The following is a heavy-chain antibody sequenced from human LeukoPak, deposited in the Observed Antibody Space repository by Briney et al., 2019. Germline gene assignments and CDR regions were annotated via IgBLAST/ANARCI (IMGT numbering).Heavy chain of an antibody. J-gene: IGHJ4*02. Sequence: GGSLRLSCTASGFTFGDYAMSWVRQAPGNGPDWVGFFRRKANGGTTEYAASVKGRFTISRDDSKSIAYLQMNSLKTEDTAVYYCTSGLYYDSWSDLFDYWGQGTLVTVSS. CDR3: TSGLYYDSWSDLFDY. V-gene: IGHV3-49*04. CDR2: FRRKANGGTT. CDR1: GFTFGDYA. D-gene: IGHD3-3*01.